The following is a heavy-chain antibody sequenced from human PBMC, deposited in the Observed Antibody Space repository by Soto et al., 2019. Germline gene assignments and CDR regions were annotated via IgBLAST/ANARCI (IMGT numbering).Heavy chain of an antibody. J-gene: IGHJ4*02. D-gene: IGHD5-18*01. CDR3: SRGILV. CDR2: LSYGGST. Sequence: QVQLQESGPGLVKPSQTLSLTCTVFGGSINSGGYCWSWIRQHPGKGLDWIGSLSYGGSTNYTPSLKSRLTVTVDTSKNQFSLKLTSVTAADTDEYYCSRGILVWGQGALITVSS. V-gene: IGHV4-31*03. CDR1: GGSINSGGYC.